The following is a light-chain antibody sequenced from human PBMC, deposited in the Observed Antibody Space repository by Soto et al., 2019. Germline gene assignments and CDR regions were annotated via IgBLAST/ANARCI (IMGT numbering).Light chain of an antibody. CDR3: SSYTRSSTRV. J-gene: IGLJ3*02. Sequence: QSVLTQPASVSGSPGQSITISCTGTSSDVGGYNYVSWYQQHPGKAPKLMIYEVSNRPSGVSNRFSGSKSGNTASLTISGLQAEDEAYYYCSSYTRSSTRVFGGGTKVTVL. CDR2: EVS. V-gene: IGLV2-14*01. CDR1: SSDVGGYNY.